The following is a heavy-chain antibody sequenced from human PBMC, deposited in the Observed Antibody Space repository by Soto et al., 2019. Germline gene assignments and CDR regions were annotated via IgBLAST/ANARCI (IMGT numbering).Heavy chain of an antibody. J-gene: IGHJ4*02. V-gene: IGHV3-7*03. CDR2: IKQDESEK. CDR1: GLTFTEYW. CDR3: ASDRFRGTYYLRGVTYFFEE. Sequence: GSLRLSCVTYGLTFTEYWMSWVRQAPGQGLEWVANIKQDESEKNYLDSVKGRFTISRDNAKNSLYLQMNSLRAEDTAVYYCASDRFRGTYYLRGVTYFFEEWGQGAPVTVSS. D-gene: IGHD1-26*01.